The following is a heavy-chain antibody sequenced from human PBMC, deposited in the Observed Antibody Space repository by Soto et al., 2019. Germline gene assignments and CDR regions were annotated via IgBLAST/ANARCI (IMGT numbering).Heavy chain of an antibody. Sequence: QVQLVQSGAEVKKPGASVKVSCKASGYTFTGYYMHWVRQAPGQGLEWMGWINPNSGGTNYAQKFQGWVTMTRDTSISTAYMELSSLRSDDTAVYYCAREGPPSRYYYYGMDVWGQGTTVTVSS. CDR3: AREGPPSRYYYYGMDV. D-gene: IGHD3-3*01. J-gene: IGHJ6*02. CDR2: INPNSGGT. CDR1: GYTFTGYY. V-gene: IGHV1-2*04.